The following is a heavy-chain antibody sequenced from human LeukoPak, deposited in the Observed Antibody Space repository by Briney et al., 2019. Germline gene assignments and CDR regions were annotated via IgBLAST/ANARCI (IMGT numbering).Heavy chain of an antibody. CDR1: RFTFSSYS. J-gene: IGHJ4*02. CDR3: ARDMGYCSGNSCYFFDY. Sequence: GGSLRLSCAASRFTFSSYSMNWVRQAPGQGLEWVSSISSSSDYIYYADSVKGRFTISRDNAKNSLYLQMNSLRAEDTAVYYCARDMGYCSGNSCYFFDYWGQGTLVTVSS. V-gene: IGHV3-21*01. D-gene: IGHD2-15*01. CDR2: ISSSSDYI.